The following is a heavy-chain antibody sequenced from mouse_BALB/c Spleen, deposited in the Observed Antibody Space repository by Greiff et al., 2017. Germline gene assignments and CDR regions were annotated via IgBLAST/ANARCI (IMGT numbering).Heavy chain of an antibody. J-gene: IGHJ3*01. CDR1: GYTFTSYN. CDR3: ARPYGYLFAY. V-gene: IGHV1-12*01. CDR2: IYPGNGDT. D-gene: IGHD2-2*01. Sequence: QVQLQQPGAELVKPGASVKMSCKASGYTFTSYNMHWVKQTPGQGLEWIGAIYPGNGDTSYNQKFKGKATLTADKSSSTAYMPLSSLTSEDSAVYYCARPYGYLFAYWGQGTLVTVSA.